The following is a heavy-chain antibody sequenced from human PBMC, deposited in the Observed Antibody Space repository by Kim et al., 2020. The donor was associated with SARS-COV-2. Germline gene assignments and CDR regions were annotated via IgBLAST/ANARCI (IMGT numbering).Heavy chain of an antibody. CDR2: IWYDGSIK. J-gene: IGHJ4*02. CDR3: ARDSRPREGNNYSPHFFDY. V-gene: IGHV3-33*01. D-gene: IGHD2-21*01. CDR1: GFTFRNYA. Sequence: GGSLRLSCATSGFTFRNYAIYWVRQAPGKGLEWVAVIWYDGSIKYYADSVKGRFTISRDNSKNMVSLQMNSLRAEDTAVYYCARDSRPREGNNYSPHFFDYWGQGTLVTVSS.